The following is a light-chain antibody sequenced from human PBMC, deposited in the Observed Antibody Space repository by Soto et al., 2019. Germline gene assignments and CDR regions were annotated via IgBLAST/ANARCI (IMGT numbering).Light chain of an antibody. CDR2: RAS. V-gene: IGKV1-5*03. CDR1: QSISSW. J-gene: IGKJ1*01. Sequence: DIQMTQSPSTLSASVGDRVIITCRASQSISSWLAWYQQKPGKAPNLLIYRASTLKSGIPSRFSGSGSGTDFTLTTSSLQPDDFATYYCQQYDRASWTFGQGTKVE. CDR3: QQYDRASWT.